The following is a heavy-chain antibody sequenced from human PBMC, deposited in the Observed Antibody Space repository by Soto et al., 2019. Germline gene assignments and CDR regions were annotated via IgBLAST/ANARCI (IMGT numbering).Heavy chain of an antibody. D-gene: IGHD6-19*01. CDR2: ISYDGSNK. CDR1: GFTFSSYG. J-gene: IGHJ3*02. CDR3: AKVVWGRSSGWTLDAFDI. Sequence: ESGGGVVQPGRSLRLSCAASGFTFSSYGMHWVRQAPGKGLEWVAVISYDGSNKYYADSVKGRFTISRDNSKNTLYLQMNSLRAEDTAVYYCAKVVWGRSSGWTLDAFDIWGQGTMVTVSS. V-gene: IGHV3-30*18.